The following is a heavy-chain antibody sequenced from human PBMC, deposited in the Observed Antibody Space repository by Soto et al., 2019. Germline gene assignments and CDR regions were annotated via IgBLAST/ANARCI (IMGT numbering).Heavy chain of an antibody. D-gene: IGHD1-1*01. Sequence: GSLRLSCAASGFTFSSYAMSWVRQAPGKGLEWVSAISGSGGSTYYADSVKGRFTISRDNSKNTLYLQMNSLRAEDTAVYYCAKGEPTGTTLGGWFDPWGQGTLVTVSS. CDR3: AKGEPTGTTLGGWFDP. CDR1: GFTFSSYA. J-gene: IGHJ5*02. CDR2: ISGSGGST. V-gene: IGHV3-23*01.